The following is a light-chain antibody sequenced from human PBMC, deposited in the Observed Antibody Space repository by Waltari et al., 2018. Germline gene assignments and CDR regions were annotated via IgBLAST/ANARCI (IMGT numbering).Light chain of an antibody. Sequence: SAVVQPPSRSGPPGQSVTISCTGTSSDVGGSQYVSWYQQHPGKAPKLMIFEVNTRPSGVPDRFSGTPTGQPSSLRFCWVPSSASADYAVHTFAFLNSGLVGG. J-gene: IGLJ2*01. V-gene: IGLV2-8*01. CDR1: SSDVGGSQY. CDR2: EVN. CDR3: HTFAFLNSGL.